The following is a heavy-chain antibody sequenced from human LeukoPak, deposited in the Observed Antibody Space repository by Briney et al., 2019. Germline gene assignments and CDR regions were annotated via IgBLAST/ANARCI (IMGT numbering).Heavy chain of an antibody. J-gene: IGHJ6*02. CDR2: IYYSGST. V-gene: IGHV4-59*01. CDR1: GGSISSYY. CDR3: ARRQLVSYGMDI. D-gene: IGHD6-13*01. Sequence: SETLSLTCIVSGGSISSYYWSWIRQPPGKGLEWIGYIYYSGSTNYNPSLKSRVTISVDTSKNQFSLKLSSVTAADTAVYYCARRQLVSYGMDIWGQGTTVTVSS.